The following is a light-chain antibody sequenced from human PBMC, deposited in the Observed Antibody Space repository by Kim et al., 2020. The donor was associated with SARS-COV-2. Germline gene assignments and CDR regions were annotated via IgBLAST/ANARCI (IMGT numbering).Light chain of an antibody. V-gene: IGKV1-13*02. CDR1: QDISSA. Sequence: STAVGDRVTITCRASQDISSALAWYQQRQGKTPKLLIYDVSKLASGVSSRFSGSGSGTDFTLTLNGLQAEDVANYFCQHLSTYPTFGGGTKVDIK. CDR3: QHLSTYPT. J-gene: IGKJ4*02. CDR2: DVS.